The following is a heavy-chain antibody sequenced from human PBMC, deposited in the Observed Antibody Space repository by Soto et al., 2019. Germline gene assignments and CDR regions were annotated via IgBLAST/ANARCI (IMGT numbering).Heavy chain of an antibody. CDR1: GGCISIGGYY. CDR2: IYYSGST. D-gene: IGHD1-1*01. J-gene: IGHJ6*02. V-gene: IGHV4-31*11. Sequence: SETLYLTSAVSGGCISIGGYYWSWIRQHPGKGLEWIGYIYYSGSTYYNPSLKSRVTISVDTSKNQFSLKLSSVTAADTAVYYCAAGGLHPFTNYYYGMDVWGQGTTVTVSS. CDR3: AAGGLHPFTNYYYGMDV.